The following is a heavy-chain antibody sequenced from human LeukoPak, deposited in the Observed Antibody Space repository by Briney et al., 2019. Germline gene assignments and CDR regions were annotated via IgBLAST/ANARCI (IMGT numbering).Heavy chain of an antibody. D-gene: IGHD4-17*01. CDR2: INYSGST. CDR3: ARHYYADVHYFDY. J-gene: IGHJ4*02. CDR1: GGSISSYY. V-gene: IGHV4-59*08. Sequence: SETLSLTCTVSGGSISSYYRSWIRQPPGKGLEWIGYINYSGSTNYNPSLKSRVTISVDSSKNQFSLKLSSVTAADTAVYYCARHYYADVHYFDYWGQGTLVTVSS.